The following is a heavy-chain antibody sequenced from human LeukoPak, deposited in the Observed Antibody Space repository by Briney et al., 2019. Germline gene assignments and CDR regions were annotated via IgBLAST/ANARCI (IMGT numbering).Heavy chain of an antibody. D-gene: IGHD1-26*01. J-gene: IGHJ4*02. Sequence: GGSLRLSCAASGFTFSSYWMHWVRQAPGKGLVWVSRIKSDGTSTSYADSVKGRFTISRDNAKNTLYLQMNSLRAEDTAVYYCTREGESGSYFYYFDYWGQGTLVTVSS. CDR3: TREGESGSYFYYFDY. CDR1: GFTFSSYW. V-gene: IGHV3-74*01. CDR2: IKSDGTST.